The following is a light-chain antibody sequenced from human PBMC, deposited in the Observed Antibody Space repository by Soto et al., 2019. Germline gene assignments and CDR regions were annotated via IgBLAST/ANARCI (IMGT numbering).Light chain of an antibody. J-gene: IGKJ5*01. Sequence: EIVLTQSPGTLSLCPGERASLSCAASQSISSSFLAWYQQKPGQAPRLLIYGASSRATGIPDRFSGTGSETDFTLTISRLEPEDFAVYYCQQYDNSPITFGQGTRLEIK. CDR1: QSISSSF. V-gene: IGKV3-20*01. CDR3: QQYDNSPIT. CDR2: GAS.